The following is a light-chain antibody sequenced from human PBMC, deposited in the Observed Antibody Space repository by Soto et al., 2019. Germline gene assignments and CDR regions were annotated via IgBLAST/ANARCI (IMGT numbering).Light chain of an antibody. CDR2: CAS. J-gene: IGKJ4*01. CDR1: QTVLYSSNNKNY. V-gene: IGKV4-1*01. CDR3: QHYYTTPLT. Sequence: DIVMTQSPDSLAVSLGERATINCKSTQTVLYSSNNKNYLAWYQQKPGQPPKLLIYCASTRESGVPDRFSGSGSGTDFTLTISSLQAEDVAVYYCQHYYTTPLTLGGGTKVEIK.